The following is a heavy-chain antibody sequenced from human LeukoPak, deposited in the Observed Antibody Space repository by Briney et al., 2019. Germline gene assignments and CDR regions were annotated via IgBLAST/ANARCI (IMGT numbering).Heavy chain of an antibody. CDR3: ARDLDSSGWL. CDR2: IIPILGIA. V-gene: IGHV1-69*04. Sequence: ASVKVSCKASGGTFSSYAISWVRQAPGQGLEWMGRIIPILGIANYAQKFQGRVTVTADKSTSTAYMELSSLRSEDTAVYYCARDLDSSGWLWGQGTLVTVSS. D-gene: IGHD6-19*01. J-gene: IGHJ4*02. CDR1: GGTFSSYA.